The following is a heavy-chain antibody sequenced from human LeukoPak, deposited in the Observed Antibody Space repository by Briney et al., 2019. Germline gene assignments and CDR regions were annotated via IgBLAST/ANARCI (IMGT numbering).Heavy chain of an antibody. Sequence: GGSLRLSCFASGFPFSDYLLTWVRQAPGKGLEWVANIKQDGSEKYYVGSVRGRFTISRDNTKNSLYLQINSLRAEDTAVYYCASLGFCSRATCVDQWGQGTLVTVSS. D-gene: IGHD2-2*01. CDR1: GFPFSDYL. J-gene: IGHJ5*02. CDR2: IKQDGSEK. CDR3: ASLGFCSRATCVDQ. V-gene: IGHV3-7*03.